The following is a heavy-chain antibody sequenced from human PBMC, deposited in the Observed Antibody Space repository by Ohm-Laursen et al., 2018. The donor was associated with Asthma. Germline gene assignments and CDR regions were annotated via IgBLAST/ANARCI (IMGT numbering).Heavy chain of an antibody. Sequence: SSVKVSCKASGYSLSSNAISWVRQAPGQRPEWMGWIYIRNTNYAPKFRDRITLSTDTSTNTAYTDLRSLRSDDTAVYYCVRDVVDRFDFWGQGSLVIVSS. CDR1: GYSLSSNA. CDR3: VRDVVDRFDF. V-gene: IGHV1-18*04. J-gene: IGHJ4*02. D-gene: IGHD2-21*01. CDR2: IYIRNT.